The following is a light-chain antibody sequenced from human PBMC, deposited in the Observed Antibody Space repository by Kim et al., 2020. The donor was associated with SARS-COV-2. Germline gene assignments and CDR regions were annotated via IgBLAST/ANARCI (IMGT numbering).Light chain of an antibody. CDR2: GKN. CDR3: NSRDSSVNHLRV. CDR1: SLRSYY. J-gene: IGLJ1*01. Sequence: LGQTVRITCQGDSLRSYYAGWYQQKPGQAPVLVIYGKNNRPSGIPDRFSGSSSGNTASLTITGAQAEDEADYYCNSRDSSVNHLRVFGTGTKVTVL. V-gene: IGLV3-19*01.